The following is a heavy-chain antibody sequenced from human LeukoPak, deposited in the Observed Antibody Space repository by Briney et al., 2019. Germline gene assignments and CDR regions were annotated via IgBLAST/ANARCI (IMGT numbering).Heavy chain of an antibody. D-gene: IGHD3-16*01. CDR2: IYHSGST. CDR3: ARVQARLVDI. V-gene: IGHV4-30-2*01. CDR1: GGSISSGGYS. Sequence: SQTLSLTCAVSGGSISSGGYSWSWIRQPPGKGLEWIGYIYHSGSTYYNPSLKSRVTISVDTSKNQFSLKLSSVTAADTAVYYCARVQARLVDIWGQGTMVTVSS. J-gene: IGHJ3*02.